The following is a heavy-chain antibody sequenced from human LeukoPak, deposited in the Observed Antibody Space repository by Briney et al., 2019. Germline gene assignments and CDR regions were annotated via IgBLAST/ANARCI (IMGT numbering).Heavy chain of an antibody. V-gene: IGHV3-21*01. CDR2: IGSSSSYI. J-gene: IGHJ4*02. Sequence: GGSLRLSCAASGFTFSSYSMNWVRQAPGKGLEWVSSIGSSSSYIYYADSVKGRFTISRDNAKNSLYLQMNSLRAEDTAVYYCARDLGRYNWNDAGPYRAARSDYWGQGTLVTVSS. CDR1: GFTFSSYS. CDR3: ARDLGRYNWNDAGPYRAARSDY. D-gene: IGHD1-1*01.